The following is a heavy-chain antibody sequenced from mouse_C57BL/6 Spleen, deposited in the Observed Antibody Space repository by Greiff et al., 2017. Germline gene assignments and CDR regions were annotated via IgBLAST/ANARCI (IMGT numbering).Heavy chain of an antibody. V-gene: IGHV5-6*01. D-gene: IGHD2-1*01. CDR1: GFSFSSYG. CDR2: ISSGGSYN. J-gene: IGHJ3*01. Sequence: EVQLQESGGDLVQPAGSLTLSCAASGFSFSSYGMPWVRQTPDKRLEWVATISSGGSYNYYPDSVKGRFTISSDKAKNTLYLQMSSLKAEYTAMYYGARWYYGNYGAYWGQGTLVTVSA. CDR3: ARWYYGNYGAY.